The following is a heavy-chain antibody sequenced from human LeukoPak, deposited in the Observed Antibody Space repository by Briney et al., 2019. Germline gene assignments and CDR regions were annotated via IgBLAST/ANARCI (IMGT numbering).Heavy chain of an antibody. Sequence: PGRSLRLSCAASGFTFSSYGMHWVRQAPGKGLEWVAVIWYDGSNKYYADSVKGRFTISRDNSKNTLYLQMNSLRAEDTAVYYCASPGGYRDYWGQGTLVTVSS. V-gene: IGHV3-33*01. D-gene: IGHD3-16*02. CDR2: IWYDGSNK. CDR3: ASPGGYRDY. CDR1: GFTFSSYG. J-gene: IGHJ4*02.